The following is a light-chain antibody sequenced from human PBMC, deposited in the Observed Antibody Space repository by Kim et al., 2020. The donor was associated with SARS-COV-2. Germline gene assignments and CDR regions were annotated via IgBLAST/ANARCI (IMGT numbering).Light chain of an antibody. J-gene: IGLJ3*02. Sequence: QPVLTQSPSASASLGASVKLTCTLSSGHSSYAIAWHQQQPEKGPRYLMKLNSDGSHNKGDGIPDRFSGSSSGAERYLTISSLQSEDEADYYCQTWGTGSNWVFGGGTKVTVL. CDR1: SGHSSYA. V-gene: IGLV4-69*01. CDR3: QTWGTGSNWV. CDR2: LNSDGSH.